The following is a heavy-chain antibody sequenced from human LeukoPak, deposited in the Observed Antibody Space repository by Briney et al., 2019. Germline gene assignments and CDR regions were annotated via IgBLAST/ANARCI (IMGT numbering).Heavy chain of an antibody. CDR3: ARGGWGYYYDSSGYYD. D-gene: IGHD3-22*01. V-gene: IGHV1-2*02. CDR2: INPNSGGT. Sequence: ASVKVSCKASGYSFTDKYMHWVRQAPGQGLEWMGWINPNSGGTNYAQKLQGRVTMTTDTSTSTAYMKLRSLRSDDTAVYYCARGGWGYYYDSSGYYDWGQGTLVTVSS. CDR1: GYSFTDKY. J-gene: IGHJ4*02.